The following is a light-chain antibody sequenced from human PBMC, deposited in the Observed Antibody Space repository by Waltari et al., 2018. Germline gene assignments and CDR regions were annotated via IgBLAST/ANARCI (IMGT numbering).Light chain of an antibody. Sequence: DIQMTQSPSSLSASVGDRVPITCRASQSISNYLDWYQQKPGKAPKLLIYAASSLQRGVPSRFSGSGSGTDFTLTISSLQPEDFTTYYCQQGYSTPLTFGGGTKVEIK. CDR2: AAS. CDR3: QQGYSTPLT. CDR1: QSISNY. V-gene: IGKV1-39*01. J-gene: IGKJ4*01.